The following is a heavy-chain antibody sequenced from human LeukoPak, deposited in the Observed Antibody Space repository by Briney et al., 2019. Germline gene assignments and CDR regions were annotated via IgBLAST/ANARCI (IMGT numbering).Heavy chain of an antibody. V-gene: IGHV3-23*01. CDR2: ISGSGGST. CDR1: GFTFSSYA. D-gene: IGHD1-1*01. Sequence: GGSLRLSCAASGFTFSSYAMSWVRQAPGKGLEWVSAISGSGGSTYYADSVKGRFTLSRDNSKNTLYLQMNSLRTEDTALYYCAKDIEGRGNDPRLIWGQGTMVTVSS. J-gene: IGHJ3*02. CDR3: AKDIEGRGNDPRLI.